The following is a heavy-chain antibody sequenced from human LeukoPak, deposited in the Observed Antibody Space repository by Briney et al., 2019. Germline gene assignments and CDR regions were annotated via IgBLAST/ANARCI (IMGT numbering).Heavy chain of an antibody. D-gene: IGHD3-10*01. V-gene: IGHV1-2*02. CDR3: ARYYYGSGSYVPH. CDR1: GYTFTGYY. J-gene: IGHJ4*02. Sequence: GASVKVSCKASGYTFTGYYMHWVRQAPGQGLEWMGWINPSSGGTNCAQKFQGRVTMTRDTSISTAYMELSRLRSDDTAVYYCARYYYGSGSYVPHWGQGTLVTVSS. CDR2: INPSSGGT.